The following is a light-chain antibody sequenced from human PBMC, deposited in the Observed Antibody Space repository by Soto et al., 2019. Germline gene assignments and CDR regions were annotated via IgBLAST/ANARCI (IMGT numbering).Light chain of an antibody. CDR1: QSISSN. CDR2: VAS. J-gene: IGKJ2*01. Sequence: DIQMTQSPSSLSASLGDRVTITCRASQSISSNLNWYQQKPGKATKFLIYVASTLQTGIPSRFSGSGSGTDFTLTITSLQPEDFATYYCQQSYNSPYTVGQGTKLEIK. CDR3: QQSYNSPYT. V-gene: IGKV1-39*01.